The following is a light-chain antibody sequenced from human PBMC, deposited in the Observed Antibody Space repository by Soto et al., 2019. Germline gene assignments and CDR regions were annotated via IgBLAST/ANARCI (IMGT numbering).Light chain of an antibody. CDR1: QSVRSNY. V-gene: IGKV3-20*01. CDR3: QQYGGSPYT. CDR2: GAS. Sequence: EIVLTQSPSTLSLSPGERATLSCMASQSVRSNYLAWYQQKPGQAPRLLIYGASSRATGIPARFSGTGSGTDFTLTISRLEPEDFAVYYCQQYGGSPYTFGQGTKLEIK. J-gene: IGKJ2*01.